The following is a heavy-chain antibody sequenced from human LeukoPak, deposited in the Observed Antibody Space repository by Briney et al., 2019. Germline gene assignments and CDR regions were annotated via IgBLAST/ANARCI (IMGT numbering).Heavy chain of an antibody. CDR3: ARSFGSRGGPYYFDY. V-gene: IGHV3-30-3*01. CDR1: GFTFSSYA. J-gene: IGHJ4*02. Sequence: PGRSLRLSCAASGFTFSSYAMHWVRQAPGKGLEWVAVISYDGSNKYYADSVKGRFTISRDNSKNTLYLQMNSLRAEDTAVYYCARSFGSRGGPYYFDYWGQGPLVTVSS. D-gene: IGHD2/OR15-2a*01. CDR2: ISYDGSNK.